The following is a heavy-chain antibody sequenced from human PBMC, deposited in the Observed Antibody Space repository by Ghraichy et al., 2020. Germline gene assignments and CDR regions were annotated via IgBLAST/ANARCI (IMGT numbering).Heavy chain of an antibody. D-gene: IGHD2-2*01. CDR2: IYSSGAT. CDR3: ARFVGCSSGPFYGDYNWFDP. CDR1: GGSISGYY. V-gene: IGHV4-4*09. Sequence: SETLSLTCTVSGGSISGYYWSWIRQPPEKGLEWIGDIYSSGATNYNSSLRSRVTISLDTSKNQFSLKPNSVTAADTAVYYCARFVGCSSGPFYGDYNWFDPWGQGILGTVCS. J-gene: IGHJ5*02.